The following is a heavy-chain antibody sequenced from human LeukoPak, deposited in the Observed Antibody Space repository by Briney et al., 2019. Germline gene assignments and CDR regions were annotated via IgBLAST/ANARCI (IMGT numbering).Heavy chain of an antibody. V-gene: IGHV3-49*04. Sequence: GRSLRLSCTASGFTFGDYAMSWVRQAPGKGLEWVGFIRSKAYGGTTEYAASVKDRFTISRDDSKSIAYLQMNSLKTEDTAVYYCTSDDSGSYFAGSYYWGQGTLVTVSS. CDR2: IRSKAYGGTT. D-gene: IGHD1-26*01. J-gene: IGHJ4*02. CDR3: TSDDSGSYFAGSYY. CDR1: GFTFGDYA.